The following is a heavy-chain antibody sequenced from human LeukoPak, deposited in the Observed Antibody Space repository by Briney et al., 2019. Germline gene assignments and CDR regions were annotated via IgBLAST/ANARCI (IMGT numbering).Heavy chain of an antibody. Sequence: SQTLSLTCTVSGGSISSGSYYWSWIRQPAGKGLEWIGHIYTSGSTNYNPSLKSRVTISVDTSKNQFSLKLSSVTAADTAVYYCARGIVGATAFDYWGQGTLVTVSS. D-gene: IGHD1-26*01. V-gene: IGHV4-61*09. CDR3: ARGIVGATAFDY. CDR2: IYTSGST. CDR1: GGSISSGSYY. J-gene: IGHJ4*02.